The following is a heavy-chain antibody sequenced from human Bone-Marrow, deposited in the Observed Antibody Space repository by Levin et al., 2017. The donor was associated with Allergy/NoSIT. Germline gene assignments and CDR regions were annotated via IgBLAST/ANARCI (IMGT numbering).Heavy chain of an antibody. Sequence: PSETLSLTCTVSGGSISSYYWSWIRQPPGKGLEWIGYIYYSGSTNYNPSLKSRVTISVDTSKNQFSLKLSSVTAADTAVYYCARVAAMDPYYYYYMDVWGKGTTVTVSS. D-gene: IGHD2-2*01. J-gene: IGHJ6*03. CDR3: ARVAAMDPYYYYYMDV. V-gene: IGHV4-59*01. CDR2: IYYSGST. CDR1: GGSISSYY.